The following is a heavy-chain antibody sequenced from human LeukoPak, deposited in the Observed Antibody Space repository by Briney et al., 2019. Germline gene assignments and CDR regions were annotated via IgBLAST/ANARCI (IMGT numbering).Heavy chain of an antibody. CDR1: GFTFSSYG. CDR3: ARAGYCSSTACLDY. Sequence: PGRSLKLSCAASGFTFSSYGMHWVRQAPGKGLEWVAVIWDDGSNKYYADSVKGRFTISRDNSKNTLYLQMNSLRVEDTAVYYCARAGYCSSTACLDYWGQGTLVTVSS. CDR2: IWDDGSNK. D-gene: IGHD2-2*01. J-gene: IGHJ4*02. V-gene: IGHV3-33*01.